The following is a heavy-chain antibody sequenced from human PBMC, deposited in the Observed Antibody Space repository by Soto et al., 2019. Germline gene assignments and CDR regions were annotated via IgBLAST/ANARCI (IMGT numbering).Heavy chain of an antibody. V-gene: IGHV3-23*01. D-gene: IGHD2-2*01. CDR2: ISAGAYGT. CDR1: GFTFSSYA. CDR3: AKDPHVVTAAFFDY. Sequence: EVQLLESGGGLVQPGGSLRLSCAASGFTFSSYAMNWVRQAPGKGLEWVSGISAGAYGTYYADSVEGRFTISRDNSKNTLYLQMNGLRAEATAVYYCAKDPHVVTAAFFDYWGQGTLVTVSS. J-gene: IGHJ4*02.